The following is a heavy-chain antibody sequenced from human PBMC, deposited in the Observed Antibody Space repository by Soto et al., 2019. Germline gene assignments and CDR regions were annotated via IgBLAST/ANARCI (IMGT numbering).Heavy chain of an antibody. CDR2: IYYSGYT. V-gene: IGHV4-39*01. J-gene: IGHJ6*02. D-gene: IGHD3-16*01. CDR3: ARHNGPLYVGYYYDMDV. CDR1: GRPISSRSYD. Sequence: SETMSLTYTLSGRPISSRSYDRGWVRQPPGKGLEWIGSIYYSGYTYYNPSLKSRVTISVDTSKNQFSLKLSSVTAADTAVYYCARHNGPLYVGYYYDMDVCGQGSMVS.